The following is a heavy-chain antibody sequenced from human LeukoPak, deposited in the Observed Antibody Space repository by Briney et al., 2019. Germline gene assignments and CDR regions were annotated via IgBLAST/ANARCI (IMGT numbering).Heavy chain of an antibody. CDR1: GFTFSAYG. CDR2: IWYDGSNK. Sequence: GGSLRLSCAASGFTFSAYGMHWVRQAPGKGLEGVAVIWYDGSNKYYGDSVKGRFPISRDNSKNTLYLQMNSLRAEDTAVYYCVKEGYDSSGYYSSFDYWGQGTLVTVSS. CDR3: VKEGYDSSGYYSSFDY. D-gene: IGHD3-22*01. J-gene: IGHJ4*02. V-gene: IGHV3-33*06.